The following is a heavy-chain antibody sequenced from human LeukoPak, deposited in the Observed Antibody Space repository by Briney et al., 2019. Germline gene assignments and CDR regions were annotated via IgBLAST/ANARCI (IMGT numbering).Heavy chain of an antibody. CDR3: ARGGAGFDY. J-gene: IGHJ4*02. V-gene: IGHV1-2*02. D-gene: IGHD1-26*01. CDR2: VNPNSGAT. CDR1: GYTFNGYY. Sequence: ASVKVSCKASGYTFNGYYIHWVRQAPGQGLEWMGWVNPNSGATDYAQKVQGRVTMTRDTSITTAYMDLGRLRSDDTAVYYCARGGAGFDYWGQGTLVTVSS.